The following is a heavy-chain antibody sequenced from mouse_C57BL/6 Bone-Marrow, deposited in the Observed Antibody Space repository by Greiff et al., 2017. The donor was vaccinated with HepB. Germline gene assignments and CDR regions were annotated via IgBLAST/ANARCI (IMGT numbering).Heavy chain of an antibody. J-gene: IGHJ4*01. Sequence: VQLKQSGPELVKPGASVKIPCKASGYTFTDYNMDWVKQSHGKSLEWIGDINPNNGGTIYNQKFKGKATLTVDKSSSTAYMELRSLTSEDTAVYYCARPGSSYSYYAMDYWGQGTSVTVSS. CDR2: INPNNGGT. CDR3: ARPGSSYSYYAMDY. CDR1: GYTFTDYN. V-gene: IGHV1-18*01. D-gene: IGHD1-1*01.